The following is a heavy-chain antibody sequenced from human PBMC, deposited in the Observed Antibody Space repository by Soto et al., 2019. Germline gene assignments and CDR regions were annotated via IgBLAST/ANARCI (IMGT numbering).Heavy chain of an antibody. CDR3: AKAGAHGDIDY. CDR2: ISYDGSNK. Sequence: QVQLVESGGGVVQPGSSLRLSCAASGFTFSSYGMHWVRQAPGKGLEWVAVISYDGSNKYYADSVKCRFTISRDNSKNTLYRQMNSLRAEDTAVYYCAKAGAHGDIDYWGQGTLVTVSS. V-gene: IGHV3-30*18. J-gene: IGHJ4*02. CDR1: GFTFSSYG. D-gene: IGHD4-17*01.